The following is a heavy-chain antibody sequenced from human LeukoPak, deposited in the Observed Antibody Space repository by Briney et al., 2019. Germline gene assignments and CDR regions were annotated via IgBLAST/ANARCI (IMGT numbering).Heavy chain of an antibody. Sequence: GGSLRLSCAASGFTFSSYSMNWVRQAPGKGLEWVSSITSTSSYIYYADSVKGRFTISRDNARNSLYLQMNSLRAEDTAVYYCARDPYSGNYGDYYYYYMDVWGKGTTVTISS. D-gene: IGHD1-26*01. CDR2: ITSTSSYI. V-gene: IGHV3-21*01. J-gene: IGHJ6*03. CDR3: ARDPYSGNYGDYYYYYMDV. CDR1: GFTFSSYS.